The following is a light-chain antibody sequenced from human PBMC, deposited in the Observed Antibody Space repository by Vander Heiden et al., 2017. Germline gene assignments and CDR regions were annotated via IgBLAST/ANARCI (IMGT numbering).Light chain of an antibody. J-gene: IGKJ2*01. CDR1: QSISSY. CDR2: AAS. CDR3: QQSYSTPQT. Sequence: DIQMTPSPSSLSASVGDRVTITCRASQSISSYLNWYQQKPGKAPKLLIYAASSVQSGVPTRLSGSGSGTDFTLTISSLQPEDFATYYWQQSYSTPQTLGKETKLEIK. V-gene: IGKV1-39*01.